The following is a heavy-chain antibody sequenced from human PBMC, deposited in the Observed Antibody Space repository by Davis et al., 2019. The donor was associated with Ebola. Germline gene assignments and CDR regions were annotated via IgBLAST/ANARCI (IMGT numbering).Heavy chain of an antibody. CDR1: GFTFRSYD. D-gene: IGHD3-22*01. Sequence: GESLKISCAASGFTFRSYDMHWVRQATGKGLEWVSAIGAAGDTYYPVSVKGRFTISRENAKNSLYLQMNSLRAEDTAVYYCAREADYYDSSGYSHYFDYWGQGTLVTVSS. V-gene: IGHV3-13*01. CDR3: AREADYYDSSGYSHYFDY. CDR2: IGAAGDT. J-gene: IGHJ4*02.